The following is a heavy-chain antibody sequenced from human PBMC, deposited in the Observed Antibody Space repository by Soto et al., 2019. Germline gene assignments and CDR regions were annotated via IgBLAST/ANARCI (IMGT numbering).Heavy chain of an antibody. Sequence: EVQLVESGGGLVKPGGSLRLSCAASGFTFSNGWMNRVRQAPGKGLEWVGRIKSKTDGGTTDYAAPVKGRFTISRDDSKNTLYLQMNSLKTEDTAGYYCTTGAYSGYDIYYCYYGMDVWGQGTTVTVSS. V-gene: IGHV3-15*07. CDR2: IKSKTDGGTT. CDR1: GFTFSNGW. CDR3: TTGAYSGYDIYYCYYGMDV. D-gene: IGHD5-12*01. J-gene: IGHJ6*01.